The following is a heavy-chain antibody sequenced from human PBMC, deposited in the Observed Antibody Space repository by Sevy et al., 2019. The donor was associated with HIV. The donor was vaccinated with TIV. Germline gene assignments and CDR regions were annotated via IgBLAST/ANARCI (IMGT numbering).Heavy chain of an antibody. V-gene: IGHV3-15*01. CDR2: IKSKTDGGTK. CDR1: GFTYSNAW. Sequence: GGALRLSCAASGFTYSNAWMSWVRQAPGKGLEWDGRIKSKTDGGTKDYGAPVKGRFTISRDDSKNTLYLQMNSLKTEDTAIYYCTTDSKKRGLSALLDHWGQGTLVTVSS. D-gene: IGHD3-10*01. J-gene: IGHJ4*02. CDR3: TTDSKKRGLSALLDH.